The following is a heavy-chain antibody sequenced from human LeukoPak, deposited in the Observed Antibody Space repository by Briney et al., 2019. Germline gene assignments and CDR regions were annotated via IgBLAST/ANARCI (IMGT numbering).Heavy chain of an antibody. V-gene: IGHV3-7*03. CDR1: GFTFTSYW. D-gene: IGHD6-13*01. J-gene: IGHJ3*02. CDR3: AKDFSSSWHDDAFDI. CDR2: IKPDGSAK. Sequence: AGGSLRLSCAASGFTFTSYWMSWVRQAPGKGLEWVANIKPDGSAKYYVDSVRGRFTISGDNAKNSLYVQMSSLRAEDTALYYCAKDFSSSWHDDAFDIWGQGTMVTVSS.